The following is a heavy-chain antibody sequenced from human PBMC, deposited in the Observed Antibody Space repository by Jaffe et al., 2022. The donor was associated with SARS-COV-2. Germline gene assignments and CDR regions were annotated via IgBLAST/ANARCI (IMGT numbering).Heavy chain of an antibody. D-gene: IGHD3-16*01. CDR1: GGSFSGYY. CDR3: GRRYGGFDS. Sequence: QVQLQQWGAGLLKPSETLSLTCVVYGGSFSGYYWSWIRQPPGKRLEWIGEINDSGGTNYNPSLKSRVTVSVDTSKRQFSLNLRSVTAADTAVYYCGRRYGGFDSWGQGTPVTVSS. CDR2: INDSGGT. J-gene: IGHJ4*02. V-gene: IGHV4-34*01.